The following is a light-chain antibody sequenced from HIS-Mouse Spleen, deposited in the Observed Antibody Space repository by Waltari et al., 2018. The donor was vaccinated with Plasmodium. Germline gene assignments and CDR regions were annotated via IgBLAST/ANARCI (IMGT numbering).Light chain of an antibody. Sequence: DIVMTQSTDSLAVSLGERSTINCKSSQSVLYSSNNKNYLAWYQQKPGQPPKLLIYWASTRESGVPDRFSGSGSGTEFTLTISSLQAEDVAVYYCQQYYSTPYTFGQGTKLEIK. V-gene: IGKV4-1*01. CDR2: WAS. J-gene: IGKJ2*01. CDR1: QSVLYSSNNKNY. CDR3: QQYYSTPYT.